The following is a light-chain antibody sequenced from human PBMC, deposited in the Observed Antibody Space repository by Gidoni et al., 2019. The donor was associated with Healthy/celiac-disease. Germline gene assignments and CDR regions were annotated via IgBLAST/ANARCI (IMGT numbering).Light chain of an antibody. CDR2: DAS. J-gene: IGKJ2*01. CDR1: QSVSSY. CDR3: QQRSNWPPGYT. Sequence: DIVFTQSPATLSWAPVDRATLSCRASQSVSSYLDWYQQKPGQAPRLLIYDASNRATGIPARFSGSGSGTDFTLTMSSREAEDFAVYDCQQRSNWPPGYTFGQGTKLEIK. V-gene: IGKV3-11*01.